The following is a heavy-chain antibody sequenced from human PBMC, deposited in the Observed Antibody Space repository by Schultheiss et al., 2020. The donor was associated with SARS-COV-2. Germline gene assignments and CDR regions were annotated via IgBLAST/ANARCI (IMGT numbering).Heavy chain of an antibody. CDR2: IWYDGSNK. J-gene: IGHJ5*02. V-gene: IGHV3-33*01. Sequence: GGSLRLSCAASGFTFSSYGMHWVRQAPGKGLEWVAVIWYDGSNKYYADSVKGRFTISRDNSKNTLYLQMNSLRAEDTAVYYCARDFRIGDNWFDPWGQGTLVTVSS. D-gene: IGHD1-26*01. CDR1: GFTFSSYG. CDR3: ARDFRIGDNWFDP.